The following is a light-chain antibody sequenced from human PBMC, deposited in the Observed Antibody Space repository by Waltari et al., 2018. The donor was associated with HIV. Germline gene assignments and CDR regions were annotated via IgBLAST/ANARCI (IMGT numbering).Light chain of an antibody. J-gene: IGLJ2*01. CDR1: IPTIGKNY. V-gene: IGLV1-51*01. CDR2: DNN. CDR3: GTWDSSLSAVV. Sequence: QSVLTQPPSVSAAPGQKVTISCSGTIPTIGKNYVSWYQQLPGTAPKLLIYDNNKRPSGIPDRFSGSKSGTSATLGITGLQAGDEADYFCGTWDSSLSAVVFGGGTLLTVL.